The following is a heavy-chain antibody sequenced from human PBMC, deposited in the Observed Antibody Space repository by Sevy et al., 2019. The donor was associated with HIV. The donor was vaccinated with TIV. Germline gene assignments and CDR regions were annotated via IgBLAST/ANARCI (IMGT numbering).Heavy chain of an antibody. D-gene: IGHD2-21*02. CDR1: GFTFSSYG. CDR2: ISYDGSNK. Sequence: WGSLRLSCAASGFTFSSYGMHWVRQAPGKGLEWVAVISYDGSNKYYADSVKGRFTISRDNSKNTLYLQMNSLRAEDTAVYYCAKDLNENCGGDCYSGADYWGQGTLVTVSS. V-gene: IGHV3-30*18. J-gene: IGHJ4*02. CDR3: AKDLNENCGGDCYSGADY.